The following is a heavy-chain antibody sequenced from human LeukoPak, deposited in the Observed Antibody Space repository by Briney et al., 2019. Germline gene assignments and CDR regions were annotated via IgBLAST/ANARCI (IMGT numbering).Heavy chain of an antibody. V-gene: IGHV3-23*01. CDR2: IKGGGGDP. CDR3: AKGGHDFNPFYW. D-gene: IGHD2-21*02. Sequence: GGSLRLSCAASGLTFSTYAMGWVRQAPGKGLEWVLSIKGGGGDPFYADSVKGRFTISRDNSKNTLFLQLNSLRAEDSAVYYCAKGGHDFNPFYWWGQGTLVTVSS. J-gene: IGHJ4*02. CDR1: GLTFSTYA.